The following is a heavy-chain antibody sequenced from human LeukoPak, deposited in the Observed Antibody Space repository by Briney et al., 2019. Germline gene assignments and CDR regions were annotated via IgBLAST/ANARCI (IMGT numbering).Heavy chain of an antibody. CDR3: ARYSYGGYYFDY. CDR1: SGSISGYY. J-gene: IGHJ4*02. Sequence: PSETLSLTCTVSSGSISGYYWTWIRQPPGKGLEWIGYIHYSGSTRYNPSLESRVSISVDTSKNQFSLELTSVTAADTALYYCARYSYGGYYFDYWGQGTLVTVSS. V-gene: IGHV4-59*08. CDR2: IHYSGST. D-gene: IGHD5-18*01.